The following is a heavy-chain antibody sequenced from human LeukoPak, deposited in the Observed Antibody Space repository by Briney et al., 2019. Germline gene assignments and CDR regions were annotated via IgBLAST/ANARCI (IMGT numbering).Heavy chain of an antibody. CDR2: INPNSGGA. J-gene: IGHJ5*02. V-gene: IGHV1-2*02. Sequence: EASVKVSCKASGYTFTGYYMHWVRQAPGQGLEWMGWINPNSGGANYAQKFQGRVTMTRDTSISTAYMELSRLRSDDTAVYYCARGGHVLLWFGEYTNNWFDPWGQGTLVTVSS. CDR3: ARGGHVLLWFGEYTNNWFDP. CDR1: GYTFTGYY. D-gene: IGHD3-10*01.